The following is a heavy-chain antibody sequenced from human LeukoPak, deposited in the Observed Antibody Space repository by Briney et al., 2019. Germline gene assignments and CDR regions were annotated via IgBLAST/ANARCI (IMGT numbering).Heavy chain of an antibody. CDR1: GGSFCGYH. J-gene: IGHJ1*01. D-gene: IGHD3-10*01. CDR3: AYSRYYYGSGSYYGYCQH. V-gene: IGHV4-34*01. CDR2: INHSGST. Sequence: SETLSLTCAVYGGSFCGYHWRWIRQPPGKGLEWIGEINHSGSTNYNPSLKSRVTISVDTSKNQFSLKLSSVTAADTAVYYCAYSRYYYGSGSYYGYCQHWGQGTLVTVSS.